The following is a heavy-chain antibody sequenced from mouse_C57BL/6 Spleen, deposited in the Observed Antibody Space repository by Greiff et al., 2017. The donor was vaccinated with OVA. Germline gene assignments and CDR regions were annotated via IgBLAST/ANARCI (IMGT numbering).Heavy chain of an antibody. CDR2: IYPRSGNT. Sequence: VKVVESGAELARPGASVKLSCKASGYTFTSYGISWVKQRTGQGLEWIGEIYPRSGNTYYNEKFKGKATLTADKSSSTAYMELRSLTSEDSAVYFCARGSSGYPFDYWGQGTTLTVSS. D-gene: IGHD3-2*02. CDR1: GYTFTSYG. J-gene: IGHJ2*01. V-gene: IGHV1-81*01. CDR3: ARGSSGYPFDY.